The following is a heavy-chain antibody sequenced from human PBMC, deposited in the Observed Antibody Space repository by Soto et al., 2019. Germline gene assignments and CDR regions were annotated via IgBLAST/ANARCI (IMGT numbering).Heavy chain of an antibody. J-gene: IGHJ6*03. CDR2: VWYDGSRT. CDR1: GFSFSYYG. V-gene: IGHV3-33*01. D-gene: IGHD3-16*01. CDR3: ARGTSHYYYYMDV. Sequence: QEQLVESGGGVVQPGGSLRLSCEASGFSFSYYGLHWVRQAPGKGLEWVALVWYDGSRTYYSDSVKGRFTISRDNFKNTVDLQMNGLRVEDTALYYCARGTSHYYYYMDVWGEGTTVTVSS.